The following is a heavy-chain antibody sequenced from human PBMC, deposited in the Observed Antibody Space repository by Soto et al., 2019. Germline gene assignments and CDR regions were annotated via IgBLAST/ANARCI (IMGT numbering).Heavy chain of an antibody. Sequence: WGSLRLSCSASVFSFSEYSMTWFRQGPGKGLQWVSAMSGDTATTHYADSVKGRFTISRDNSRDTLYLQMNSLRVEDTAIYYCAKPLQQWLLQGSGVDVWGQGTTVTVSS. CDR3: AKPLQQWLLQGSGVDV. D-gene: IGHD6-19*01. CDR1: VFSFSEYS. CDR2: MSGDTATT. V-gene: IGHV3-23*01. J-gene: IGHJ6*02.